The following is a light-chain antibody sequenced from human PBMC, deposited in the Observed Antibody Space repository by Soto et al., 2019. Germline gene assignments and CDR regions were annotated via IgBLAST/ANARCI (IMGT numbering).Light chain of an antibody. CDR1: SSDVRGYNY. V-gene: IGLV2-14*01. CDR2: EVS. J-gene: IGLJ1*01. CDR3: SSYASSTADV. Sequence: QSALTQPASVSGSPGQSITISCTGTSSDVRGYNYVSWYQLHPGKAPKLMVYEVSYRPSGVSSRFSGSKSANTASLTISGLQAEDEADYYCSSYASSTADVFGTGTKVTVL.